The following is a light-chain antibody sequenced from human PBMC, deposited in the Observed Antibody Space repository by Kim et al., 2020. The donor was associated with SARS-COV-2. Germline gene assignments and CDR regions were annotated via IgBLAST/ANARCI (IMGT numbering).Light chain of an antibody. J-gene: IGKJ2*01. Sequence: DIQMTQSPSSLSPSVGDTVTITCQASQDINKYLNWYQHKPGKAPKLLIHHVSNLETGVPSRFSGSGSGTNFTFSISSLQPEDIATYFCQHYDDLPYTFGQGTKLEI. V-gene: IGKV1-33*01. CDR3: QHYDDLPYT. CDR2: HVS. CDR1: QDINKY.